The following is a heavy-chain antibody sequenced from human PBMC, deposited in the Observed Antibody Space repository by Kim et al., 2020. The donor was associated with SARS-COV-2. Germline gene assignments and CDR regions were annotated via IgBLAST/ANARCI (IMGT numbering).Heavy chain of an antibody. V-gene: IGHV3-15*01. D-gene: IGHD3-22*01. CDR3: TTDQMIVVVITSLRYYYGMDV. CDR1: GFTFSNAR. CDR2: IKSKTDGGTT. J-gene: IGHJ6*02. Sequence: GGSLRLSCAASGFTFSNARMSWVRQAPGKGLEWVGRIKSKTDGGTTDYAAPVKGRFTISRDDSKNTLYLQMNSLKTEDTAVYYCTTDQMIVVVITSLRYYYGMDVWGQGTTVTVSS.